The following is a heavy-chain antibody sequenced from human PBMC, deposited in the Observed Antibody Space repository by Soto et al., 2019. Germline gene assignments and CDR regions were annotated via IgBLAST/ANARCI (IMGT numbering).Heavy chain of an antibody. J-gene: IGHJ4*02. D-gene: IGHD3-9*01. CDR1: GGSFSGYY. CDR2: INHSGST. Sequence: PSETLSLTCAVYGGSFSGYYWSWIRQPPGKGLEWIGEINHSGSTNYNPSLKSRVTISVDTSKNQFSLKLSSVTAADTAVYYCAREGLRYPLYYFDYWGQGTLVTVSS. CDR3: AREGLRYPLYYFDY. V-gene: IGHV4-34*01.